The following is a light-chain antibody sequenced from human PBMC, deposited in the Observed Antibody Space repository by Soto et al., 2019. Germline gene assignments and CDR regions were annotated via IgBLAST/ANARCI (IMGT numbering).Light chain of an antibody. CDR1: SSDVGGYNY. J-gene: IGLJ3*02. CDR3: ASFTDTNTWV. V-gene: IGLV2-8*01. CDR2: EVN. Sequence: QSVLTQPPSASGSPGQSVAISCTGTSSDVGGYNYVSWYQQHPGKAPKLMIYEVNKRPSGVPDRFSGSKSGNTASLTVSGLQAEDEADYYCASFTDTNTWVFGGGTKVTVL.